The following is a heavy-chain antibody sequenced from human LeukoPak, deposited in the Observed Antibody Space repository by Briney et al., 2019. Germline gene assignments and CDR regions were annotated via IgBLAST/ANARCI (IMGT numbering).Heavy chain of an antibody. CDR2: ISSSSSYI. V-gene: IGHV3-21*04. CDR1: GFTFSSYS. CDR3: AEDTGNGIGGNDAFDI. D-gene: IGHD1-14*01. Sequence: GGSLRLSCAASGFTFSSYSMNWVRQAPGKGLEWVSSISSSSSYIYYADSVKGRFTISRDNSKNTLYLQTNTLRAEDTAVYYCAEDTGNGIGGNDAFDIWGQGTMVTVSS. J-gene: IGHJ3*02.